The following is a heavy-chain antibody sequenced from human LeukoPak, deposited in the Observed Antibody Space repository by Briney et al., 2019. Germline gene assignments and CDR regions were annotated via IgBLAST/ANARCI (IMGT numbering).Heavy chain of an antibody. Sequence: PSETLSLTCAVYGGSSSGYYWSWIRQPPGKGLEWIGEINHSGSTNYNPSLKSRVTISVDTSKNQFSLKLSSVTAADTAVYYCARRMGRGYSYGHDKTTFDYWGQGTLVTASS. J-gene: IGHJ4*02. CDR1: GGSSSGYY. CDR3: ARRMGRGYSYGHDKTTFDY. D-gene: IGHD5-18*01. CDR2: INHSGST. V-gene: IGHV4-34*01.